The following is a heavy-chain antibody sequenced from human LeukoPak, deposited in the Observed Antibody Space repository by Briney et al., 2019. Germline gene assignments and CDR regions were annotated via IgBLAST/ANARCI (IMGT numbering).Heavy chain of an antibody. CDR1: GFTFSSYA. J-gene: IGHJ6*02. V-gene: IGHV3-23*01. CDR2: ILGSGGSP. D-gene: IGHD3-3*01. CDR3: AKANGEGLLYYYYYGMDV. Sequence: GGSLSPSCAASGFTFSSYAMSWVRQAPGKGLEWVSAILGSGGSPYYADSVKGRFTITRDNPKTTLYLQMNSLNAEDTAVYYCAKANGEGLLYYYYYGMDVWGRGPTVSVSS.